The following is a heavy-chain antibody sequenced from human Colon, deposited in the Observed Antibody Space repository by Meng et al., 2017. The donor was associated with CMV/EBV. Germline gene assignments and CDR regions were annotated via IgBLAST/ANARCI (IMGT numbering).Heavy chain of an antibody. V-gene: IGHV3-23*01. Sequence: GESLKISCEGSEFSFATYAMAWVRQAPGKGLEWVSGISGSGSSTYYADSVKRRYTISRDNSKNTLYLQMNSLGAEDTAVYYCAKDTAYYYGSGSRAYGMDVWGQGTTVTVSS. CDR1: EFSFATYA. CDR2: ISGSGSST. D-gene: IGHD3-10*01. CDR3: AKDTAYYYGSGSRAYGMDV. J-gene: IGHJ6*02.